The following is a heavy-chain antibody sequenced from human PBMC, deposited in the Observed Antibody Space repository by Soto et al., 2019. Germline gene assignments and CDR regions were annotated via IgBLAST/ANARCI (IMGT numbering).Heavy chain of an antibody. CDR2: IIPVSGIT. V-gene: IGHV1-69*02. Sequence: QVQLVQSGAEVMKPGSSVKVSCTTSVDNVNSYSITWVRQAPGQGLQWMGRIIPVSGITFYAPKMQGRVTITADNAKNPVYLVLRSLRSDDTAVYYAERGGSGDDALTTYHQLEQWGQGTLVTVSS. J-gene: IGHJ4*02. CDR1: VDNVNSYS. D-gene: IGHD2-2*01. CDR3: ERGGSGDDALTTYHQLEQ.